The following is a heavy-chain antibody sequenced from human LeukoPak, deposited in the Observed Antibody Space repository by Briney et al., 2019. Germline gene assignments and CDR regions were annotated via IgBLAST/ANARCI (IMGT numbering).Heavy chain of an antibody. CDR2: IYYSGST. Sequence: PETLSLTCTVSGGSISSYYWSWIRQPPGKGLEWIGYIYYSGSTNYNPSLKSRVTISVDTSKNQFSLKLSSVTAADTAVYFCARPKRGDSTSWYVDFWGQGTLVTVSS. CDR3: ARPKRGDSTSWYVDF. D-gene: IGHD6-13*01. CDR1: GGSISSYY. J-gene: IGHJ4*02. V-gene: IGHV4-59*01.